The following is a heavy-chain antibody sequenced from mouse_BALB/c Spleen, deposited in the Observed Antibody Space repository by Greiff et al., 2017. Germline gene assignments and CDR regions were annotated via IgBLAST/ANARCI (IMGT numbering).Heavy chain of an antibody. CDR2: INSNGGST. V-gene: IGHV5-6-2*01. CDR1: GFTFSSYY. Sequence: DVMLVESGGGLVKLGGSLKLSCAASGFTFSSYYMSWVRQTPEKRLELVAAINSNGGSTYYPDTVKGRFTISRDNAKNTLYLQMSSLKSEDTALYYCARRGDGYWYYFDYWGQGTTLTVSS. D-gene: IGHD2-3*01. CDR3: ARRGDGYWYYFDY. J-gene: IGHJ2*01.